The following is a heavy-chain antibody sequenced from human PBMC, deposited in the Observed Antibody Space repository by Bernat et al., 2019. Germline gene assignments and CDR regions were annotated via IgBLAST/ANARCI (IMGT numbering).Heavy chain of an antibody. CDR2: IWYDGSNK. D-gene: IGHD6-13*01. CDR3: ARGGGHSSSLNYYYYYGMDV. V-gene: IGHV3-33*01. J-gene: IGHJ6*02. Sequence: QVQPVESGGGVVQPGRSLRLSCAASGFTFSSYGMHWVRQAPGKGLEWVAVIWYDGSNKYYADSVKGRFTISRDNSKNTLYLQMNSLRAEDTAVYYCARGGGHSSSLNYYYYYGMDVWGQGTTVTVSS. CDR1: GFTFSSYG.